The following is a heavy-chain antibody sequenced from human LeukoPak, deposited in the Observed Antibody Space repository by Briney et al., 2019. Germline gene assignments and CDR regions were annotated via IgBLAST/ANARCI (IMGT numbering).Heavy chain of an antibody. CDR3: AREVYYYDSSGYYNLDY. V-gene: IGHV3-23*01. CDR1: GFSFSSYA. J-gene: IGHJ4*02. Sequence: GGSLRLSCAASGFSFSSYAMTWARQAPVKGLEWVSAISGDGTRTYYADSVKGRFTISRDNSKNTLYLQMNSLRAEDTAVYYCAREVYYYDSSGYYNLDYWGQGTLVTVSS. CDR2: ISGDGTRT. D-gene: IGHD3-22*01.